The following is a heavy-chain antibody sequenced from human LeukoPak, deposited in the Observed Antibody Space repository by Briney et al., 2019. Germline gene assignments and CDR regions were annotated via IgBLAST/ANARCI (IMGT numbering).Heavy chain of an antibody. Sequence: PGGSLRLSCAASGFTFSSYSMNWVRQAPGKGLEWVSYISSSGSTVYYADSVKGRFTISRDNAKNSLYLQVNSLRAEDTAVYYCATPLKLPPGYYGMDVWGKGTTVTVSS. J-gene: IGHJ6*04. CDR3: ATPLKLPPGYYGMDV. CDR1: GFTFSSYS. V-gene: IGHV3-48*04. D-gene: IGHD2-15*01. CDR2: ISSSGSTV.